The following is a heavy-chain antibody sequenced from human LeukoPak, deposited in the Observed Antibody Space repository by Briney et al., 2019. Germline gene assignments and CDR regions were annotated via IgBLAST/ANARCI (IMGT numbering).Heavy chain of an antibody. D-gene: IGHD3-22*01. CDR2: IIPIFGTA. J-gene: IGHJ3*02. CDR1: GGTFSSYA. V-gene: IGHV1-69*06. Sequence: GASVKVSCKASGGTFSSYAISWVRQAPGQGLEWMGGIIPIFGTAYYAQKFQGRVTITADKSTSTAYMELSSLRSEDTAVYYCARGPGAMIVVVNNGHAFDIWGQGTMVTVSS. CDR3: ARGPGAMIVVVNNGHAFDI.